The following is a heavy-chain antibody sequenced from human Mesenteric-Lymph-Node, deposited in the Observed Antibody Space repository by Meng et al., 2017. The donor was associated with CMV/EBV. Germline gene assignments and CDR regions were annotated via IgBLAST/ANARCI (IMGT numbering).Heavy chain of an antibody. CDR1: GFTFDDYA. CDR3: ATGYCTSTTCYGAFDI. CDR2: TSWDGGST. Sequence: GESLKISCAASGFTFDDYAMHWARQAPGKGLEWVSLTSWDGGSTHYADSVKGRFTISRDNSKNSLYLQMNSLRAEDTALYYCATGYCTSTTCYGAFDIWGRGTMVTVSS. J-gene: IGHJ3*02. V-gene: IGHV3-43D*03. D-gene: IGHD2-2*01.